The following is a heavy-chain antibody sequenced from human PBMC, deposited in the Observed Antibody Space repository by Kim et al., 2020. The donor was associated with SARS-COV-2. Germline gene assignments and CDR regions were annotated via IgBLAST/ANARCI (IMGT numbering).Heavy chain of an antibody. Sequence: DSVKGRFTNYRDNAKNALYLQMNSLRAEDTAVYYCARGGSGWYIGWFDPWGQGTLVTVSS. D-gene: IGHD6-19*01. CDR3: ARGGSGWYIGWFDP. V-gene: IGHV3-30*01. J-gene: IGHJ5*02.